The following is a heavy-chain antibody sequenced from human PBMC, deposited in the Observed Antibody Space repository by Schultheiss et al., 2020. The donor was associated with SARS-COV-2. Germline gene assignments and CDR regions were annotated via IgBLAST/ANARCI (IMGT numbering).Heavy chain of an antibody. Sequence: SETLSLTCTVSGGSISSYYWSWIRQPPGKGLEWIGYIYYSGSTNYNPSLKSRVTISVDTSKNQFSLKLRSVTAADTAVYYCARHYYYGSGCDYWGQGTLVTVSS. CDR2: IYYSGST. CDR3: ARHYYYGSGCDY. CDR1: GGSISSYY. V-gene: IGHV4-59*08. J-gene: IGHJ4*02. D-gene: IGHD3-10*01.